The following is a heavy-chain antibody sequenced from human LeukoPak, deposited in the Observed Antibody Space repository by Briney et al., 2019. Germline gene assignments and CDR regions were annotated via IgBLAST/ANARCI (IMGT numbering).Heavy chain of an antibody. D-gene: IGHD1-14*01. CDR1: GFTFSSYA. V-gene: IGHV3-23*01. J-gene: IGHJ5*02. CDR2: ISGSGVST. CDR3: AKKYNTGLDP. Sequence: PGGSLRLSCAASGFTFSSYAMSWVRQAPGKGLEWVSTISGSGVSTYYADSVKGRFTISRDNAKNTLYLQMNSLRAEDTAVYYCAKKYNTGLDPWGQGTLVTVSS.